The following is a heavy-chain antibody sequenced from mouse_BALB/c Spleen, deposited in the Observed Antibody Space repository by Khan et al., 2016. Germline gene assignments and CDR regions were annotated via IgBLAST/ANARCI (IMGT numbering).Heavy chain of an antibody. CDR1: EYEFPSHD. CDR3: TRHYYGSSFWFAY. CDR2: INSAGNDT. D-gene: IGHD1-1*01. J-gene: IGHJ3*01. Sequence: EVELVESGGGLVQPGESLKLSCESNEYEFPSHDMSWVHKTPEKRLEMVAAINSAGNDTYYPDTMERRFIISSDNTKKTLYLQINSLSSENTALYYCTRHYYGSSFWFAYWGQGTLVTVSA. V-gene: IGHV5-2*01.